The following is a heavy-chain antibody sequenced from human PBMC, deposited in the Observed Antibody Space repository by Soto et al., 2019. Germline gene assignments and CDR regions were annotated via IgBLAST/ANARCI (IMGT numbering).Heavy chain of an antibody. D-gene: IGHD5-12*01. CDR2: IYYSGST. J-gene: IGHJ4*02. CDR1: GGSISSGGYY. V-gene: IGHV4-31*03. Sequence: PSETLSLTCTVSGGSISSGGYYWSWIRQHPGKGLEWIGYIYYSGSTYYNPSLKSRVTISVDTSKNQFSLKLSSVTAADTAVYYCARVGIEMATIDAPMYFDYWGQGTLVTVSS. CDR3: ARVGIEMATIDAPMYFDY.